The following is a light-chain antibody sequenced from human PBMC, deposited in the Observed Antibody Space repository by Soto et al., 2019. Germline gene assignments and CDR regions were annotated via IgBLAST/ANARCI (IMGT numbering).Light chain of an antibody. Sequence: QSVLTQPPSVSGAPGQRVTTSCIGSISNIGAGYDVHWYQQLPGKAPKLLISGNNNRPSGVPDRFSGSKSGTSASLAIAGLQAEDEADYYCKSYDSSLSAVVFGGGTKLTVL. J-gene: IGLJ3*02. CDR2: GNN. V-gene: IGLV1-40*01. CDR1: ISNIGAGYD. CDR3: KSYDSSLSAVV.